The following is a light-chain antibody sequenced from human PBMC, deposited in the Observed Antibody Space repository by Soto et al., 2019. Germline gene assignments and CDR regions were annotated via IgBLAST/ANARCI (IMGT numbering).Light chain of an antibody. CDR3: QHCQPYGDSPPLT. Sequence: DIQLTQSPSFLSASVGDRVTITCRASQGSGSYLAWYQQKPGKAPKLLIYAASTLQSGVPSRFSGSGSGTDFTLTISRLEPEDFAVYYCQHCQPYGDSPPLTFGGGTKVDI. CDR1: QGSGSY. V-gene: IGKV1-9*01. CDR2: AAS. J-gene: IGKJ4*01.